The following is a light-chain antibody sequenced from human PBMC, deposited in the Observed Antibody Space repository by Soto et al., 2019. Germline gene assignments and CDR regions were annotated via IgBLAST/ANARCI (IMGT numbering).Light chain of an antibody. CDR2: GAS. Sequence: EIVMTQSPATLSVSPGERATLSCRASQSITRNLAWYQQSPGQAHRXLIYGASTRATGIPARFSGIGSGTEGTITISSLQSEDVSVYYGQQYNNWPRTFGQGTKVEIK. J-gene: IGKJ1*01. CDR3: QQYNNWPRT. V-gene: IGKV3-15*01. CDR1: QSITRN.